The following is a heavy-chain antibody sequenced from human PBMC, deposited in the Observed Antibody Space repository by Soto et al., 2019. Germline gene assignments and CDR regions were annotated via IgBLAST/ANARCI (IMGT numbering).Heavy chain of an antibody. CDR1: GYTFTSYV. CDR3: ASVDTAMAFDY. Sequence: ASVNVSCKASGYTFTSYVISWVRQAPGQGLEWMGWISAYNGNTNYAQKLQGRVTMTTDTSTSTAYMELRSLRSDDTAVYYCASVDTAMAFDYWGQGTLVTVSS. V-gene: IGHV1-18*01. D-gene: IGHD5-18*01. J-gene: IGHJ4*02. CDR2: ISAYNGNT.